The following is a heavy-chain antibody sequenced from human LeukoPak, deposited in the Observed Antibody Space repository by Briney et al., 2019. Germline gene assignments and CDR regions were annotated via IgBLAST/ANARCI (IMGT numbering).Heavy chain of an antibody. CDR2: INSDGSST. CDR1: GFTFSSYW. Sequence: GGSPRLSCAASGFTFSSYWMHWVRQAPGEGLVWVSRINSDGSSTSYADSVKGRFTISRDNAKNTLYLQMNSLRAEDTAVYYCAREGMGSSSWYQYYYYMDVWGKGTTVTVSS. D-gene: IGHD6-13*01. J-gene: IGHJ6*03. V-gene: IGHV3-74*01. CDR3: AREGMGSSSWYQYYYYMDV.